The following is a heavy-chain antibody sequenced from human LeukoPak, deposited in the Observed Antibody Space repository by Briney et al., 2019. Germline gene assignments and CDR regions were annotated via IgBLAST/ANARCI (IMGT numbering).Heavy chain of an antibody. V-gene: IGHV3-23*01. CDR3: AKGGSGYYYSFDY. CDR2: ISGSDGST. CDR1: GFTFSSYA. Sequence: PGGSLRLSCAASGFTFSSYAMSWVRQAPGKGLEWVSAISGSDGSTYYADPVKGRFTISRDNSKNTLYLQMNSLRAEDTAVYYCAKGGSGYYYSFDYWGQGTLVTVSS. D-gene: IGHD3-22*01. J-gene: IGHJ4*02.